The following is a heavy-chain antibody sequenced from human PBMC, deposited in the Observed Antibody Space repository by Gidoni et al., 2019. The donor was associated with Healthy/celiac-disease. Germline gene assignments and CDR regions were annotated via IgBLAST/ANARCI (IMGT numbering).Heavy chain of an antibody. CDR1: GRSLSRYY. CDR3: ARAFTYYDDSYAFDI. Sequence: QVQLQESGPGLVKPSETLSLTCTGSGRSLSRYYWSWIRQPPGEGLEWIGYIYYKGSTNYNPSLNSRVTISVDTSKTQFSLKLSSVTAADTAVYYCARAFTYYDDSYAFDIWGQGTMVTVSS. J-gene: IGHJ3*02. CDR2: IYYKGST. D-gene: IGHD3-22*01. V-gene: IGHV4-59*08.